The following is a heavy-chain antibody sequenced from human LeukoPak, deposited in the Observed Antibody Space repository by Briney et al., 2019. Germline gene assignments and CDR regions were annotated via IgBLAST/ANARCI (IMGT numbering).Heavy chain of an antibody. CDR1: GGTFSSYA. J-gene: IGHJ5*02. Sequence: SVKVSCKASGGTFSSYAISWVRQAPGQGLKWMGGIIPIFGTANYAQKFQGRVTITADESTSTAYMELSSLRSEDTAVYYCARSRDIVVVVAATNWFDPWGQGTLVTVSS. V-gene: IGHV1-69*13. CDR3: ARSRDIVVVVAATNWFDP. CDR2: IIPIFGTA. D-gene: IGHD2-15*01.